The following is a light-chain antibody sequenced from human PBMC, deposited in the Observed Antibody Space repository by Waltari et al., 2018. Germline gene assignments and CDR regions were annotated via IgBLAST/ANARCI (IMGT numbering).Light chain of an antibody. J-gene: IGLJ3*02. Sequence: QLVLTQSPSASASLGASVKLTCTLSSGHSSNIIAWHQQQPEKGPRYLMTVNSDGSHSKGDEMPDRFSGSSAGAERYLTISSLQSEDEADYYCQTGGHGTWVFGGGTKLTVL. CDR3: QTGGHGTWV. CDR1: SGHSSNI. V-gene: IGLV4-69*01. CDR2: VNSDGSH.